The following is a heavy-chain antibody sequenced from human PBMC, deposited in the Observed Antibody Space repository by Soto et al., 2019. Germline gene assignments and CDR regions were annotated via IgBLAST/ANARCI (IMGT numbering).Heavy chain of an antibody. CDR2: INPNSGGT. CDR1: GYTFTGYY. V-gene: IGHV1-2*04. J-gene: IGHJ6*02. Sequence: QVQLVQSGAEVKKPGASVKVSCKASGYTFTGYYMHWVRQAPGQGLEWMGWINPNSGGTNYAQKFQGWVTMTRDTSISTAYMELSRLRSDDTAVYYCARGYDFSNYYYGMDVWGQGTTITVSS. CDR3: ARGYDFSNYYYGMDV. D-gene: IGHD3-3*01.